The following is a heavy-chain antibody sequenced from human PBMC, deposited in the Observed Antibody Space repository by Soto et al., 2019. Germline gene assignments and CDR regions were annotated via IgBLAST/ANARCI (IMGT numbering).Heavy chain of an antibody. J-gene: IGHJ4*02. CDR1: GSTFNSFF. D-gene: IGHD3-22*01. CDR2: INNDGSST. CDR3: VRDQDSRGYSVFNH. V-gene: IGHV3-74*01. Sequence: EVQLVESGGGPVHLGGSLGLPGAASGSTFNSFFIPWFRQAPGKGLMWVSRINNDGSSTTYADSAKGRFTISRDNAKNTLYLQMNGLRADDTAVYFCVRDQDSRGYSVFNHWGQGAQVTVSS.